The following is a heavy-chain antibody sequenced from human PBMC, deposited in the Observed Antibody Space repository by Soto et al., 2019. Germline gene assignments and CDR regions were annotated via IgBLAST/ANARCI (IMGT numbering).Heavy chain of an antibody. CDR2: LIHGGST. J-gene: IGHJ3*02. Sequence: SETLSLTCAIYNSSLGAFHWTWIRQPPGKGLEWIGELIHGGSTNYNPSLKSRVTFSLGTSKNQFSLQLMSVTAADTAVYYCARSPLSYDYVRQTWREVGDSFDIWGRGTLVTVSS. D-gene: IGHD3-16*01. CDR3: ARSPLSYDYVRQTWREVGDSFDI. CDR1: NSSLGAFH. V-gene: IGHV4-34*12.